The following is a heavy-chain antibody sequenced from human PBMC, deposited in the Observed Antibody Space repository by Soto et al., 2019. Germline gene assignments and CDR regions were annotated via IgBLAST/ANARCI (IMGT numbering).Heavy chain of an antibody. V-gene: IGHV3-21*01. CDR3: ARDWGSGWHYGMDV. CDR1: GFTFSIYT. J-gene: IGHJ6*02. Sequence: PWGSLGLSCAASGFTFSIYTMNWVRQAPGKGLDWVSSISSSSSYIYYADSVKGRFTISRDNAKNSLYLQMNSLRAEDTAVYYCARDWGSGWHYGMDVWGQGTPVTVSS. CDR2: ISSSSSYI. D-gene: IGHD6-19*01.